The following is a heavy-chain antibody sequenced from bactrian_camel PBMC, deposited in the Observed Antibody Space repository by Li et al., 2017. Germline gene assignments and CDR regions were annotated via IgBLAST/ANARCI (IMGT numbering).Heavy chain of an antibody. D-gene: IGHD5*01. CDR3: AFRGGGGRVGCSGGHYGDADFGR. J-gene: IGHJ6*01. CDR2: IHSDGINT. CDR1: GFAFNTHH. V-gene: IGHV3-2*01. Sequence: HVQLVESGGGLVQPGGSLRLSCAASGFAFNTHHMNWVRQVPGRGLEWVSSIHSDGINTYYAESVKGRFTISRDNAKNTVYLQMNSLTPEDTAIYYCAFRGGGGRVGCSGGHYGDADFGRWGQGTQVTVS.